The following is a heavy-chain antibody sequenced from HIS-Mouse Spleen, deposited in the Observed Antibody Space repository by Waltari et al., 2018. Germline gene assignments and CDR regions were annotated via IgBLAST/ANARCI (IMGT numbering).Heavy chain of an antibody. J-gene: IGHJ4*02. CDR2: ISWNSGSI. CDR3: AKDGRSLNY. Sequence: EVQLVESGGGLVQPGRSLRLSWAASGFTLYDYAMHWVRRAPGKCLGLVSGISWNSGSIGYADSVKGRFTISRDNAKNSLYLQMNSLRAEDTALYYCAKDGRSLNYWGQGTLVTVSS. V-gene: IGHV3-9*01. CDR1: GFTLYDYA.